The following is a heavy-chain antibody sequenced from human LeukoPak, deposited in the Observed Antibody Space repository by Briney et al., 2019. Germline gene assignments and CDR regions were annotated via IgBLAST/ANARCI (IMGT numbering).Heavy chain of an antibody. CDR2: ISSGRNYI. J-gene: IGHJ4*02. CDR1: GFTFSTYS. CDR3: ARGAMIIVAHFDY. V-gene: IGHV3-21*01. D-gene: IGHD3-22*01. Sequence: PGGSLRVSCAASGFTFSTYSMNWVRQAPGKGLEWVSSISSGRNYIYYADSVKGRFTIFRDNAKNSLYLQMNSLRAEDTAVYYCARGAMIIVAHFDYWGQGTLVTVSS.